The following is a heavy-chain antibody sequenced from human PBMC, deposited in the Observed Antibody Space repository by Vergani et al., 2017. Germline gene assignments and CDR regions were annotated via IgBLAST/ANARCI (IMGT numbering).Heavy chain of an antibody. D-gene: IGHD3-10*01. CDR1: GFTFTSSA. CDR2: IIVGSGNT. V-gene: IGHV1-58*01. J-gene: IGHJ3*02. Sequence: QMQLVQSGPEVKKPGTSVKVSCKASGFTFTSSAVQWVRQARGQRLEWIGWIIVGSGNTNYAQKFQERVTITRDMSTSTAYMELSSLRSEATAVYYCAAVGGSGSYGAFDIWGQGTMVTVSS. CDR3: AAVGGSGSYGAFDI.